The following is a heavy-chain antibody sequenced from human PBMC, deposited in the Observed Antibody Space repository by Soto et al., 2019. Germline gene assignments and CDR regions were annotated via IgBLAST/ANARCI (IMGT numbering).Heavy chain of an antibody. CDR2: IKQDGSEK. V-gene: IGHV3-7*01. D-gene: IGHD1-1*01. CDR3: ARDPNFREEAPPYYYYYGMDV. J-gene: IGHJ6*02. CDR1: GFTFSSYW. Sequence: GGSLRLSCAASGFTFSSYWMSWVRQAPGKGLEWVANIKQDGSEKYYVDSVKGRFTISRDNAKNSLYLQMNSLRAEDTAVYYCARDPNFREEAPPYYYYYGMDVWGQGTTVTVSS.